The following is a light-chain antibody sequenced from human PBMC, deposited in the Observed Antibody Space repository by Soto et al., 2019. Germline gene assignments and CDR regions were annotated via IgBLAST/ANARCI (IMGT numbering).Light chain of an antibody. CDR2: EVS. J-gene: IGLJ2*01. CDR1: SSDVGGYNY. Sequence: QSALTQPPSASGSPGQSVTISCTGTSSDVGGYNYVSWYQQQPGKAPKLMIYEVSKRPSGVPDRFSGSKSGNTASLTVSGLQDEDEDDYHCSSYAGTNNDVFGGGTKLTVL. CDR3: SSYAGTNNDV. V-gene: IGLV2-8*01.